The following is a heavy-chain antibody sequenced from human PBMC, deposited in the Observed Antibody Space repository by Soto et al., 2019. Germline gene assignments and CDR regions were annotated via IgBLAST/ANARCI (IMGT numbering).Heavy chain of an antibody. D-gene: IGHD3-10*01. V-gene: IGHV4-34*01. CDR1: GGSFSGYY. CDR3: ARDKITALFAY. Sequence: QVQLQQWGAGLLKPSETLSLTCAVYGGSFSGYYWTWIRQPPGTGLEWMGEINHSGSTNYNPSLKSRVTISVDTSKKPFSLKLTSVTAAETAVYYCARDKITALFAYWSQGTLVTVSS. J-gene: IGHJ4*02. CDR2: INHSGST.